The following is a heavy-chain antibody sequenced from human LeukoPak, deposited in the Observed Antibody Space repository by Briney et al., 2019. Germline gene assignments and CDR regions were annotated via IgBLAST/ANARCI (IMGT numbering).Heavy chain of an antibody. Sequence: ASVKVSCKASGYRFTGYYLHWMRQAPGQGLEWMGWINPNSGGTNYAQKFQGRVTMTRDTSISTAYMELSRLRSDDTAVYYCARVHSSSLNDYWGQGTLVTVSS. CDR1: GYRFTGYY. D-gene: IGHD6-13*01. V-gene: IGHV1-2*02. CDR2: INPNSGGT. CDR3: ARVHSSSLNDY. J-gene: IGHJ4*02.